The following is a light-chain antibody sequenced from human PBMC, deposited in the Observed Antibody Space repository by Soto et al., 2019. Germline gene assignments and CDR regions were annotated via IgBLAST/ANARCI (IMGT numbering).Light chain of an antibody. V-gene: IGLV2-14*01. CDR2: EVS. Sequence: QSALTQPASVSGSPGQSITISCTGTSSDVGNYNYVSWYQHHPGKVPKLMIYEVSNRPSGVSNRFSGSKSGNTASLTISGLQAEDEADYYWSSYTSSNTLVFGGGTKLTVL. CDR3: SSYTSSNTLV. J-gene: IGLJ3*02. CDR1: SSDVGNYNY.